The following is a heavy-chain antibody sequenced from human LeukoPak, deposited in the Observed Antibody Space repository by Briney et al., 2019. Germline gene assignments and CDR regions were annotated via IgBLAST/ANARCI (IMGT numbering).Heavy chain of an antibody. V-gene: IGHV4-4*07. CDR2: IYTSGST. D-gene: IGHD1-26*01. Sequence: SETLSLTCTVSGGSISSYYWNWIRQPAGKGLEWVGRIYTSGSTYYNPSLKSRVTISVDRSKNQFSLKLSSVTAADTAVYYCARDRIVGATTRDYWGQGTLVTVSS. CDR3: ARDRIVGATTRDY. CDR1: GGSISSYY. J-gene: IGHJ4*02.